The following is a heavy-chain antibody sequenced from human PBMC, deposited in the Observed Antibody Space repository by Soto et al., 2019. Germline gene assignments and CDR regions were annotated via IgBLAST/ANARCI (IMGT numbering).Heavy chain of an antibody. CDR2: IYYSGST. CDR3: ASLSPRHEFDY. V-gene: IGHV4-31*03. CDR1: GVSISSGGYY. J-gene: IGHJ4*02. D-gene: IGHD6-6*01. Sequence: SETLSLTCTVSGVSISSGGYYWSWIRQHPGKGLEWIGYIYYSGSTYYNPSLKSRVTISVGTSKNHFSLKLSSVTAADTAVYYCASLSPRHEFDYWGQGSLVTVSS.